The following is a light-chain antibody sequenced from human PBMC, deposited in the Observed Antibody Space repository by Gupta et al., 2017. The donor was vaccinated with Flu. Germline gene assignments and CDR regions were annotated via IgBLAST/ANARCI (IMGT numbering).Light chain of an antibody. CDR2: DVT. CDR3: SSYTGTTTI. V-gene: IGLV2-14*03. CDR1: SSEVGDYEY. Sequence: QSVLTQPASVSGSPGQSITISCTATSSEVGDYEYVSWYQQYPGKAPKLMIYDVTNRPSGVSDRFSGSKSETTASLXIXGLQPEXEADYFCSSYTGTTTIFGGGTKLTVL. J-gene: IGLJ2*01.